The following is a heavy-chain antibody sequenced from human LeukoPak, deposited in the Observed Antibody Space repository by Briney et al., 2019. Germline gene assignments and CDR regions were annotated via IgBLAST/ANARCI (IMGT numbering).Heavy chain of an antibody. V-gene: IGHV3-53*01. CDR3: VQGRGDR. CDR2: IHSGGDI. J-gene: IGHJ5*02. Sequence: SGGSLRLSCAASAFTVTSYFMGWVRQAPGKGLEWVSIIHSGGDIYYADSVKGRFTITRDTSKNTVFLQMNSLRAEDTAVYYFVQGRGDRWGQGTLVTVSS. CDR1: AFTVTSYF. D-gene: IGHD1-1*01.